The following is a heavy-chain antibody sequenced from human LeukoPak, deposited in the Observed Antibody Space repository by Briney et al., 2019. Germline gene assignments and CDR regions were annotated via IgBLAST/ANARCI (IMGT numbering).Heavy chain of an antibody. CDR3: ARQYGSGSPDY. Sequence: SETLSLTCTVSGGSISSYCWSWIRQPPGKGLEWIGYIYYSGSTNYNPSLKSRVTISVDTSKNQFSLKLSSVTAADTAVYYCARQYGSGSPDYWGQGTLVTVSS. CDR2: IYYSGST. J-gene: IGHJ4*02. CDR1: GGSISSYC. D-gene: IGHD3-10*01. V-gene: IGHV4-59*08.